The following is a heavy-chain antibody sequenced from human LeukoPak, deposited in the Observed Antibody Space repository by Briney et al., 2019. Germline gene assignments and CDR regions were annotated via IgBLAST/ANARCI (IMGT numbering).Heavy chain of an antibody. CDR3: ARAYYESSAYRHAVYFDY. D-gene: IGHD3-22*01. CDR1: GYTFISSY. Sequence: GASVKVSCMASGYTFISSYMHWVRQAPGQGLEGVGIINPSDDSTRYAQKFQGRVTMTKDTSTNTVYMHLSSLSSDDTAVYYCARAYYESSAYRHAVYFDYWGQGTLVTVSS. J-gene: IGHJ4*02. CDR2: INPSDDST. V-gene: IGHV1-46*01.